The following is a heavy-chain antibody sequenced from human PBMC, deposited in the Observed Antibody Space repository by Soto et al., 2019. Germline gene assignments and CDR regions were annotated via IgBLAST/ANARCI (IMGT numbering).Heavy chain of an antibody. V-gene: IGHV3-23*01. CDR1: GFTFSSYA. CDR3: AKDYGDYARYFDY. J-gene: IGHJ4*02. Sequence: EVQLLESGGGLVQPGGSLRLSCAASGFTFSSYAMGWVRQAPGKGLEWVSVIGGSGGSTFYADSVKGRFTISRDNSKNTLYLQITSLRAEDTAAYYCAKDYGDYARYFDYWGQGTLVTVSS. CDR2: IGGSGGST. D-gene: IGHD4-17*01.